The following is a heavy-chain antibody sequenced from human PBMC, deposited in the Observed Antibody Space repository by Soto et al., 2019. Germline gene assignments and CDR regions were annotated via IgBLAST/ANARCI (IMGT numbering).Heavy chain of an antibody. V-gene: IGHV4-39*01. CDR2: IYYSGRT. CDR1: GGIISRCSYF. D-gene: IGHD4-17*01. J-gene: IGHJ4*02. CDR3: ARQRTTVVNQDYFDL. Sequence: WEALSPTSIGSGGIISRCSYFWVWIRQAPGKGLEWIGGIYYSGRTYYNPSFKRRVTISINTSKNQFSLKLSSLNATDTAVYYCARQRTTVVNQDYFDLWGQGALVTCSS.